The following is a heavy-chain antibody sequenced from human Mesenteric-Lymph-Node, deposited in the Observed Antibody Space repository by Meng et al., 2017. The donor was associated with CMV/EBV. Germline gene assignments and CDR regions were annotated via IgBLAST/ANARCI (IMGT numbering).Heavy chain of an antibody. CDR1: GFNFDDYA. V-gene: IGHV3-9*01. D-gene: IGHD1-7*01. CDR3: AKDISPVGGTTGFHGMDV. Sequence: GGSLRLSCAVSGFNFDDYAMHWVRQAPGKGLEWVSSITWNSGRKEYVDSVEGRFTSSRDNAKNSLYLQMNGLRAEDTALYYCAKDISPVGGTTGFHGMDVWGQGTTVTVSS. J-gene: IGHJ6*02. CDR2: ITWNSGRK.